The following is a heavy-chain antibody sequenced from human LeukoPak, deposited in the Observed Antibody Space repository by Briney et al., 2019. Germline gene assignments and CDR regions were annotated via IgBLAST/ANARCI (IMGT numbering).Heavy chain of an antibody. CDR1: GYTFTSYD. CDR3: ASGISVEMATIDAFDI. CDR2: MNPNSGNT. Sequence: GASVKVSCKASGYTFTSYDINWVRQATGQGLEWMGWMNPNSGNTGYAQKFQGRVTMTRNTSIRTAYMELSSLRSEDTAVYYCASGISVEMATIDAFDIWGQGTMVTVPS. D-gene: IGHD5-24*01. J-gene: IGHJ3*02. V-gene: IGHV1-8*01.